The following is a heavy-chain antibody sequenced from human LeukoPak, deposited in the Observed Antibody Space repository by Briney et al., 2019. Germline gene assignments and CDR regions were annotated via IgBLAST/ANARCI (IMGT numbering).Heavy chain of an antibody. CDR1: GYTFTGYY. CDR2: INPNSGGT. V-gene: IGHV1-2*02. D-gene: IGHD5-18*01. Sequence: ASVKVSCKASGYTFTGYYMHWVRQAPGQGLEWMGWINPNSGGTNYAQNLQGRVTMTRDTSISTAYMELSRLRSDDTAVYFCARGPLYSYGIIDYWGQGTLVTVSS. J-gene: IGHJ4*02. CDR3: ARGPLYSYGIIDY.